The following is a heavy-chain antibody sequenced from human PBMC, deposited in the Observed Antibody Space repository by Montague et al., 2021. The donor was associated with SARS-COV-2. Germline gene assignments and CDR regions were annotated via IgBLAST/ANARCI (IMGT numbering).Heavy chain of an antibody. V-gene: IGHV4-59*11. J-gene: IGHJ4*02. D-gene: IGHD2-21*02. CDR2: VCYTCST. CDR1: AGSISSHY. CDR3: ARAQNTCFIADCVNYFDI. Sequence: SETLSLTCTVSAGSISSHYWSWIRQPQGKALEWIWNVCYTCSTKYNPSLNIRVTISVDTPKNRFSLTLRSLSAADTAVYYCARAQNTCFIADCVNYFDIWGLGALVTVSS.